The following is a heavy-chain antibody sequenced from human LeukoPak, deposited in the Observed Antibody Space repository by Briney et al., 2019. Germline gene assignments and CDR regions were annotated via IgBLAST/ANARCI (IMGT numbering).Heavy chain of an antibody. V-gene: IGHV1-46*01. CDR2: INPSGGST. J-gene: IGHJ4*02. CDR3: AREGNDNAAGSYYDY. Sequence: ASVKVSCKASGYTFTSYYMHWVRQAPGQGLEWMGIINPSGGSTSYAQKFQGRVTMTRDTSTSTVYMELSSLRSEDTAVYYCAREGNDNAAGSYYDYWGQGTLVTVSS. CDR1: GYTFTSYY. D-gene: IGHD3-10*01.